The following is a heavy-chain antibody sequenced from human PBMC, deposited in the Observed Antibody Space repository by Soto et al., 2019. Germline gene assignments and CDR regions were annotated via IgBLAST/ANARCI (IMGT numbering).Heavy chain of an antibody. V-gene: IGHV3-33*01. CDR1: GFTFNSYG. J-gene: IGHJ6*02. Sequence: GGSLRLSCTASGFTFNSYGFNWVRQAPGKGLEWVAAIWYDGNTKYYADSVKGRFTISRDNLRSTVYLQMNSLTAEDTAVYYCARPLVAPVAGPYYYGMDVWGQGTTVTVSS. CDR3: ARPLVAPVAGPYYYGMDV. D-gene: IGHD6-19*01. CDR2: IWYDGNTK.